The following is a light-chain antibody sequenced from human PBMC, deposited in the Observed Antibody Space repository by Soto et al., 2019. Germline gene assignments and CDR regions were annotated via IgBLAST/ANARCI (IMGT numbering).Light chain of an antibody. CDR2: AAS. Sequence: DIQMTQSPSSLSASVGDRVTITCRASQSISSYLNWYQQKPGKAPKLLIYAASSLQSGVPSRFSGSRSGTDFTLTISSLQPEDFATYYCQQSYSTPRATFGQGTKLEIK. J-gene: IGKJ2*01. V-gene: IGKV1-39*01. CDR3: QQSYSTPRAT. CDR1: QSISSY.